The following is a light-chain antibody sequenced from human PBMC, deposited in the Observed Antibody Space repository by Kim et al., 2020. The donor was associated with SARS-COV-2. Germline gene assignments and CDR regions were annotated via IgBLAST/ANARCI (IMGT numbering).Light chain of an antibody. V-gene: IGLV2-18*02. CDR3: NSYTSRSNCV. Sequence: QSALTQPPSVSGSPGQSVTISCTGTSSDVGSYNRVSWYQQPPGTAPKLLIYEVSNRPSGVPDRFSGSKSGNTASLTISGLQAEDEADYYCNSYTSRSNCVFGTGTKVTVL. J-gene: IGLJ1*01. CDR2: EVS. CDR1: SSDVGSYNR.